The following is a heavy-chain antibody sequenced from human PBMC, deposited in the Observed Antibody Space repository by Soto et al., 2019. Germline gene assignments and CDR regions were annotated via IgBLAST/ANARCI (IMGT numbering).Heavy chain of an antibody. Sequence: GGSLRLSCAASGFTFSSYAMSWVRQAPGKGLEWVSAISGSGGSTYYADSVKGRFTISRDNSKNTLYLQMNSLRAEDTAVYYCAKDKAAAGKYYYYYGMDVWGQGTTVTVSS. D-gene: IGHD6-13*01. V-gene: IGHV3-23*01. CDR2: ISGSGGST. J-gene: IGHJ6*02. CDR1: GFTFSSYA. CDR3: AKDKAAAGKYYYYYGMDV.